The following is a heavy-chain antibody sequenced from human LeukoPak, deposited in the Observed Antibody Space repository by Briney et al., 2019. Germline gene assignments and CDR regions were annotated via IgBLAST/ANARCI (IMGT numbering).Heavy chain of an antibody. V-gene: IGHV3-7*03. D-gene: IGHD6-13*01. CDR2: IKQDGSQK. CDR1: GFTFSSYW. Sequence: GGSLRLSCAASGFTFSSYWMAWVRQAPGKGLEWVANIKQDGSQKYYLDSVKGRFTISRDNAKNSLYLQMNSLRAEDTALYYCAKDISEYSSSWFSSLFDYWGQGTLVTVSS. J-gene: IGHJ4*02. CDR3: AKDISEYSSSWFSSLFDY.